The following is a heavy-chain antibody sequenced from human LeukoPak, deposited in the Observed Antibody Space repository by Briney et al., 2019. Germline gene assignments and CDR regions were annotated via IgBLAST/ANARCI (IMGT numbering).Heavy chain of an antibody. Sequence: LETLSLTCAVYGGSFSGYYWSWIRQPSGKGLEWIGEINHSGSTNYNPSLKSRVTISVDTSKNQFSLKLSSVTAADTAVYYCARLTPRIAAAGRDYWGQGTLDTVSS. CDR1: GGSFSGYY. CDR2: INHSGST. CDR3: ARLTPRIAAAGRDY. V-gene: IGHV4-34*01. D-gene: IGHD6-13*01. J-gene: IGHJ4*02.